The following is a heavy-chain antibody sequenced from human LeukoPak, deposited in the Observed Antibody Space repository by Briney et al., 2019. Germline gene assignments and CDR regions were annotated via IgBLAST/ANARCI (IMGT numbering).Heavy chain of an antibody. J-gene: IGHJ3*02. D-gene: IGHD3-10*01. V-gene: IGHV3-48*04. CDR2: ISSSSSTI. CDR3: ARDFPGAVRGVIRSDAFDI. Sequence: PGGSLRLSCAASGFTISSYAMSWVRQAPGKGLEWVSYISSSSSTIYYAHSVKGRFTISRDNAKNSLYLQMNSLRAEDTAVYYCARDFPGAVRGVIRSDAFDIWGQGTMVTVSS. CDR1: GFTISSYA.